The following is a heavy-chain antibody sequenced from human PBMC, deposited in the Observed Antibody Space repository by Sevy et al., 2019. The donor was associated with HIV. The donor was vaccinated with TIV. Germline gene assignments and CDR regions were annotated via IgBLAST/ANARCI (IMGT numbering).Heavy chain of an antibody. Sequence: ASVKVSCKASGYTFTSYDINWVRQATGQGLEWMGWMNPNSGNTGYAQKFQGRATMTRNTSISTAYMELSSLRSEDTAVYYCARGGFPSGDTDYWGQGTLVTASS. D-gene: IGHD2-15*01. CDR2: MNPNSGNT. CDR3: ARGGFPSGDTDY. V-gene: IGHV1-8*01. J-gene: IGHJ4*02. CDR1: GYTFTSYD.